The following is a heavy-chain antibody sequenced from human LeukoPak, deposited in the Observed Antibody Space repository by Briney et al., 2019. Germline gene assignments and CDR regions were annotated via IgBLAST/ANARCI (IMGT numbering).Heavy chain of an antibody. CDR3: ARGRHMYYYYYYGMDV. CDR2: INPNSGGT. J-gene: IGHJ6*02. Sequence: ASVKVSCKASGYTFTGYYMHWVRQAPGQGLEWMGWINPNSGGTNYAQKFQGRVTMTTDTSTSTGYLELRSLTSDDTAVYYCARGRHMYYYYYYGMDVWGQGTTVTVSS. D-gene: IGHD2-21*01. CDR1: GYTFTGYY. V-gene: IGHV1-2*02.